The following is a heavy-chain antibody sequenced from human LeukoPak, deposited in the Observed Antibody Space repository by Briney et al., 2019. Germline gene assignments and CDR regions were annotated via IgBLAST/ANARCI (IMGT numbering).Heavy chain of an antibody. CDR2: IIPIFGTA. D-gene: IGHD3-10*01. Sequence: SVKVSCKASGGTFSSYAISWVRQAPGQELEWMGGIIPIFGTANYAQKFQGRVTITADESTSTAYMELSSLRSEDTAVYYCARDPGRFGELYWYFDLWGRGTLVTVSS. J-gene: IGHJ2*01. CDR1: GGTFSSYA. V-gene: IGHV1-69*13. CDR3: ARDPGRFGELYWYFDL.